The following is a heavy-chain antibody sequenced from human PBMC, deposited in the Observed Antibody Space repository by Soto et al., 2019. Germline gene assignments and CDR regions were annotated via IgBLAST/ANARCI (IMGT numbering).Heavy chain of an antibody. CDR2: ISSSSSYI. J-gene: IGHJ4*02. V-gene: IGHV3-21*01. Sequence: EVQLVESGGGLVKPGGSLRLSCAASGFTFSSYSMNWVRQAPGKGLEWVSSISSSSSYIYYADSVKGRFTISRDNAKNSLYLQMNSLRAEDTPVYYCARDLLYYYDSSGYGPPDYWGQGTLVTVSS. CDR1: GFTFSSYS. D-gene: IGHD3-22*01. CDR3: ARDLLYYYDSSGYGPPDY.